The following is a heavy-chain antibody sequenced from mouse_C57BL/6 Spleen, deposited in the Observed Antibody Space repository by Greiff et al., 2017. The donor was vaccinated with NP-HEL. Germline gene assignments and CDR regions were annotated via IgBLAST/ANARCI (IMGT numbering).Heavy chain of an antibody. J-gene: IGHJ2*01. D-gene: IGHD1-1*01. V-gene: IGHV7-3*01. CDR2: IRNKANGYTT. Sequence: EVQLVESGGGLVQPGGSLSLSCAASGFTFTDYYMSWVRQPPGKALEWLGFIRNKANGYTTEYSASVKGRFTISRDNSQSILYLQMNALRAEDSATYYCARYGYGSFDYWGQGTTLTVSS. CDR1: GFTFTDYY. CDR3: ARYGYGSFDY.